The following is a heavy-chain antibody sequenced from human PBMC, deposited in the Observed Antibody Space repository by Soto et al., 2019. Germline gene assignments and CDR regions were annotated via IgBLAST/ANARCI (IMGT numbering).Heavy chain of an antibody. Sequence: QVQLVQSGAEVKKPGSSVKVSCKASGGTFSSYAISWVRQAPGQGLEWMGGIIPIFGTANYAQKFQGRVTITADESTSTXFMELSSLRSEDTAVYYCARDDGSPSIDYRDNWFDPWGQGTLVTVSS. CDR3: ARDDGSPSIDYRDNWFDP. V-gene: IGHV1-69*12. CDR1: GGTFSSYA. D-gene: IGHD4-4*01. CDR2: IIPIFGTA. J-gene: IGHJ5*02.